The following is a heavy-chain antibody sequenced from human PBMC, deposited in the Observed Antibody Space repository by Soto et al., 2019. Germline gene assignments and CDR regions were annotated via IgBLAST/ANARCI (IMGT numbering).Heavy chain of an antibody. CDR3: ARGTGRFLEWLPSAPYYYYGMDV. J-gene: IGHJ6*02. V-gene: IGHV4-59*01. CDR1: GGSISSYY. D-gene: IGHD3-3*01. Sequence: SSETLSLTCTVSGGSISSYYWSWIRQPPGKGLEWIGYIYYSGSTNYNPSLKSRVTISVDTSKNQFSLKLSSVTAADTAVYYCARGTGRFLEWLPSAPYYYYGMDVWGQGTTVTVSS. CDR2: IYYSGST.